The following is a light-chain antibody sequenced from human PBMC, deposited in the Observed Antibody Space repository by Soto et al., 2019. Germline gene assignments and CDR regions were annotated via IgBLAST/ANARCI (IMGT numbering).Light chain of an antibody. J-gene: IGKJ2*01. CDR2: DAS. CDR1: QSVSRW. Sequence: DIQMTQSQSTLSASVGDRVTITCRASQSVSRWLDWYQQKPGKAPRLLIYDASKFESGVPSRFSGSGSGAEFTLTINGLQPDDFATYYCQQFSAFGQGTMLEIK. CDR3: QQFSA. V-gene: IGKV1-5*01.